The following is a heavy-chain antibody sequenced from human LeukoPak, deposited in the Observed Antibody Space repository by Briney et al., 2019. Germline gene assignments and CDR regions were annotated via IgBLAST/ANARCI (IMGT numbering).Heavy chain of an antibody. CDR1: GFTFSSYS. CDR3: AREGVYDNSAGNWLDP. D-gene: IGHD3-22*01. V-gene: IGHV3-21*01. J-gene: IGHJ5*02. Sequence: PGGSLRLSCAASGFTFSSYSMNWVRQAPGKGLEWVSSISSSSSYIYYADSVKGRFTISRDNAKDSLFLQMNSLRAEDTAVYYCAREGVYDNSAGNWLDPWGQGTLVTVSS. CDR2: ISSSSSYI.